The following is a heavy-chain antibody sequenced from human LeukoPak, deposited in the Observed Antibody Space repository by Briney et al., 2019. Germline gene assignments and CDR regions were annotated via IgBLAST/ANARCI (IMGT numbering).Heavy chain of an antibody. Sequence: TGGSLRLSCAASGFTFSSYSMNWVRQVPGKGLEWVSSISSSSSYIYYADSVKGRFTISRDNAKNSLYLQMNSLRAEDTAVYYCARGDSSGWYYFDYWGQGTLVTVSS. V-gene: IGHV3-21*01. CDR3: ARGDSSGWYYFDY. CDR1: GFTFSSYS. CDR2: ISSSSSYI. D-gene: IGHD6-19*01. J-gene: IGHJ4*02.